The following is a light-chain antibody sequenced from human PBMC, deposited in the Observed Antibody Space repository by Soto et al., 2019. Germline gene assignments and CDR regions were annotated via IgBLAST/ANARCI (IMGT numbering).Light chain of an antibody. CDR2: AAS. V-gene: IGKV1-27*01. CDR3: QNHNSAPLT. CDR1: QGISSY. Sequence: DIQMTQSPSSLSASAGDRVTITCRASQGISSYLAWYQQKPGQVPKLLIYAASTMQSGIPARFSGSGSGTDFTLTISSLEPEDVAIYYCQNHNSAPLTFGGGTKVEIK. J-gene: IGKJ4*01.